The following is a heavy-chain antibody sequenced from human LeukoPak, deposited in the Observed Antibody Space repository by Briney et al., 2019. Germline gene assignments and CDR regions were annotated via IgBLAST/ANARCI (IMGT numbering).Heavy chain of an antibody. CDR3: ARTGGGSYPILFDY. J-gene: IGHJ4*02. Sequence: PSETLSLTCTVSGGSISSYYWSWIRQPPGKGLEWIGYIYYSGNTNYNPSLKSRVTISVDTSKNQFSLKLSSVTAADTAVYYCARTGGGSYPILFDYWGQGTLVTVSS. D-gene: IGHD1-26*01. V-gene: IGHV4-59*01. CDR2: IYYSGNT. CDR1: GGSISSYY.